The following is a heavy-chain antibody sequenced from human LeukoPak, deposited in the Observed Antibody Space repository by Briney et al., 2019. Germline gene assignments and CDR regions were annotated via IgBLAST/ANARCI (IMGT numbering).Heavy chain of an antibody. D-gene: IGHD3-10*01. Sequence: SETLSLTCTVPGGSISSGDYYWSWIRQPPGKGLEWIGYIHYSGSTDFNPSLKSRVIISVDTSKNQFSLKLSSVTAADTAVYYCARGPVGFGELPYGMDVWGQGTTVTVSS. V-gene: IGHV4-30-4*01. J-gene: IGHJ6*02. CDR1: GGSISSGDYY. CDR2: IHYSGST. CDR3: ARGPVGFGELPYGMDV.